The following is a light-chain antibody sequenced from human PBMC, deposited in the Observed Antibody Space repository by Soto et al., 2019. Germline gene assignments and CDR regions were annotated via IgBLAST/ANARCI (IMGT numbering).Light chain of an antibody. Sequence: QSALTQPRSVSGSPGQSVTISCTGTSSDVGGYNSVSWYQQYPGKAPKLIIYDVSLRPSGVPDRFFGSKSGNTASLTIYGLQAEDEADYHCCSYVGSHTFVLFGGGTKLTVL. V-gene: IGLV2-11*01. CDR2: DVS. J-gene: IGLJ2*01. CDR3: CSYVGSHTFVL. CDR1: SSDVGGYNS.